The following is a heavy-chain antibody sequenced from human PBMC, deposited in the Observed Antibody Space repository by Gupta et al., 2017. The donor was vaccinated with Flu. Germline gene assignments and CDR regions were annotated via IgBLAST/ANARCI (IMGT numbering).Heavy chain of an antibody. CDR3: AKDLIRTVTRTYYYYYYMDV. V-gene: IGHV3-30*18. D-gene: IGHD4-4*01. CDR2: ISYDVSNK. Sequence: LEWVAVISYDVSNKYYADSVKGRFTISRDNSKNTLYLQMNSLRAEDTAVYYCAKDLIRTVTRTYYYYYYMDVWGKGTTVTVSS. J-gene: IGHJ6*03.